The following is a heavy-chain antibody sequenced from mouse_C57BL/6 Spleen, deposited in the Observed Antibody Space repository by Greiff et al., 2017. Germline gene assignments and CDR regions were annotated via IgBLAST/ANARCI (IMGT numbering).Heavy chain of an antibody. D-gene: IGHD5-1*01. Sequence: MLVGSAGGLVQPGSSMKLSCTASGFTFRDYYMAWVRQVPEKGLEWVANIIYDGNSTYYLKSLKRRFLISRDNAKNILYLQMSSLKSEDTATYYCARDRSNYLDYWGQGTTLTVSS. J-gene: IGHJ2*01. V-gene: IGHV5-16*01. CDR1: GFTFRDYY. CDR2: IIYDGNST. CDR3: ARDRSNYLDY.